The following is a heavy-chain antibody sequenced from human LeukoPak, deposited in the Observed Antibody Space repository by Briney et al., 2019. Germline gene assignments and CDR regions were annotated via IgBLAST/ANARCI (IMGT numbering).Heavy chain of an antibody. V-gene: IGHV4-61*02. CDR3: ARDRAGSSSWYASYDN. CDR1: GASITSGSSY. CDR2: VYTSGST. J-gene: IGHJ4*02. Sequence: SQTLSLTCAVSGASITSGSSYWSWIRQPAGKGLEWIGRVYTSGSTNYNPSLQSRVTITVATSKNQFSLKLSSVTAADMAVYYCARDRAGSSSWYASYDNWGQGTLVTVSS. D-gene: IGHD6-13*01.